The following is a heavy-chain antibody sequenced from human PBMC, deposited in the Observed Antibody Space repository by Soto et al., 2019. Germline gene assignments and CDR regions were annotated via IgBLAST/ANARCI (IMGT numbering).Heavy chain of an antibody. J-gene: IGHJ6*02. CDR3: ARCLATVNSCYYYGMDV. CDR2: ISNNGGTT. V-gene: IGHV3-64*01. Sequence: PGGSLRLSCAASGFSFSSYAMHWVRQAPGKGLEYVSTISNNGGTTYYAKSVKGRYTISRDNSKNTLYLQLGSLRAEDMVVYSCARCLATVNSCYYYGMDVWGQGATVTVSS. D-gene: IGHD4-17*01. CDR1: GFSFSSYA.